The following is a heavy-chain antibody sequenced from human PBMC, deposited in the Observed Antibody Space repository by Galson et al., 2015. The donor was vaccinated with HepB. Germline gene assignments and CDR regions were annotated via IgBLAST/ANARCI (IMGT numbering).Heavy chain of an antibody. V-gene: IGHV3-7*03. CDR3: ARAPHGDADYFDY. D-gene: IGHD4-17*01. Sequence: SLRLSCAASGFTFSSYWMSWVRQAPGKGLEWVANIKQDGSEKYYVDSVKGRFTISRDNAKNSLYLQMNSLRAEDTAVYYCARAPHGDADYFDYWGQGTLVTVSS. CDR2: IKQDGSEK. CDR1: GFTFSSYW. J-gene: IGHJ4*02.